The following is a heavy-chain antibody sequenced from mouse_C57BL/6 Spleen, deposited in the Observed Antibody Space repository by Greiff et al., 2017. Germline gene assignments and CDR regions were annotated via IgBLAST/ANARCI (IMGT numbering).Heavy chain of an antibody. CDR2: ISFSGST. CDR1: GYSITSGYD. V-gene: IGHV3-1*01. J-gene: IGHJ2*01. Sequence: VQLKESGPGMVKPCQLLSLICTVTGYSITSGYDWHWIRHFPGNKMEWMGYISFSGSTNYNPSLKSRISITHDTSKNHFFLKLNSVTTEDTDTYYCARGTGKGFDYWGQGTTLTVSS. CDR3: ARGTGKGFDY.